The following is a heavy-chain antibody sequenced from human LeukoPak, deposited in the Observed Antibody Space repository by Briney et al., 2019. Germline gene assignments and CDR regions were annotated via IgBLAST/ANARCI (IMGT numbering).Heavy chain of an antibody. J-gene: IGHJ4*02. V-gene: IGHV3-23*01. CDR3: ASSSWQRNY. Sequence: GGSLRLSCAASGFTFSSYAMSWVRQAPGKGLEWVSAISGGGGSTYYADSVKGRFTISRDNSKNTLYLKMNSLRAEDTAVYYCASSSWQRNYWGQGTLVTVSS. CDR1: GFTFSSYA. D-gene: IGHD6-13*01. CDR2: ISGGGGST.